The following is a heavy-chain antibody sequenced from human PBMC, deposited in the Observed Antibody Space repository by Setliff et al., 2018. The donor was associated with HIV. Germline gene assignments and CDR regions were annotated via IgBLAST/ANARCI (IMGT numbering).Heavy chain of an antibody. D-gene: IGHD6-19*01. J-gene: IGHJ3*01. CDR2: IIPLLGTP. CDR1: GGSFRNYA. V-gene: IGHV1-69*06. CDR3: ARDRSGIAVAAPDAFGV. Sequence: SVKVSYKASGGSFRNYAINWVRQAPGQGLEWMGGIIPLLGTPNYAHKFQGRVTITADKYSSTVYMELSSLRSEDSAVFYCARDRSGIAVAAPDAFGVWGQGTMVTVSS.